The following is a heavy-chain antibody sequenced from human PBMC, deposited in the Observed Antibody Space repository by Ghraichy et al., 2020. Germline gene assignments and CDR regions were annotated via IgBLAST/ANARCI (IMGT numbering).Heavy chain of an antibody. V-gene: IGHV1-18*01. CDR2: ISAYNGNT. D-gene: IGHD2-2*01. CDR3: ARSTWDIVVVPAANDY. Sequence: ASVKVSCKASGYTFTSYGISWVRQAPEQGLEWMGWISAYNGNTNYAQKLQGRVTMTTDTSTSTAYMELRSLRSDDTAVYYCARSTWDIVVVPAANDYWGQGTLVTVSS. J-gene: IGHJ4*02. CDR1: GYTFTSYG.